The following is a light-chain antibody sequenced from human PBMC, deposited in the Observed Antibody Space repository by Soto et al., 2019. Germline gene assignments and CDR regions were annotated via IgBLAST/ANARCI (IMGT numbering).Light chain of an antibody. V-gene: IGKV1-5*03. J-gene: IGKJ1*01. CDR2: KAT. CDR1: QSLRSW. Sequence: DIQMTQSPSTLSASVGDRVTLTCRASQSLRSWLAWYQQKPGKAPRLLIYKATRLRSGVPSRFSGSASGTEFTLTISSLPQDDFDTYYCQEDNNYSVGTFGQGTKGEAK. CDR3: QEDNNYSVGT.